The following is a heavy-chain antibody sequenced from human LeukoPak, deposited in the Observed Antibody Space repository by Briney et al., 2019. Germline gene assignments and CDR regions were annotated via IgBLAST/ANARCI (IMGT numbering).Heavy chain of an antibody. CDR1: GFTVSTHY. CDR3: ARLPNY. CDR2: IYSGGST. V-gene: IGHV3-66*02. J-gene: IGHJ4*02. Sequence: PGGSLRLSCAASGFTVSTHYMTWVRQAPGKGLEWVSVIYSGGSTYFADSVTGRFTISRDNSKNTLYLQMNSLRTEDTAVYYCARLPNYWGQGTLVTVSS.